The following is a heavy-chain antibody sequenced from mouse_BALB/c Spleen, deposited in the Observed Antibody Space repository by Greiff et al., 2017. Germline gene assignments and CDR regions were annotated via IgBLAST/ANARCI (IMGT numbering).Heavy chain of an antibody. CDR1: GFNIKDYY. D-gene: IGHD1-2*01. Sequence: VHVKQSGAELVRPGASVKLSCTASGFNIKDYYMHWVKQRPEQGLEWIGWIDPENGDTDYAPKFQGKATMTADTTSNTAYLQLSSLTSEDTAVYYYNDSPNTATDYWGQGTTLTVSS. J-gene: IGHJ2*01. CDR3: NDSPNTATDY. V-gene: IGHV14-4*02. CDR2: IDPENGDT.